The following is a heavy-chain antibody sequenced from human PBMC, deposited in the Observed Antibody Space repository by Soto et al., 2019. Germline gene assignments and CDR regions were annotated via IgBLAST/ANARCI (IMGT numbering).Heavy chain of an antibody. J-gene: IGHJ4*02. CDR1: GFTFSGYN. CDR2: ISSSSGTI. D-gene: IGHD3-22*01. Sequence: GGSLRLSCAASGFTFSGYNMNWVRQAPGKGLEWVSYISSSSGTIYYADSVKGRLTISRDNAKNSLYLQMNSLRAEDTAVYYCAKTRGYYDSSGYPTPDYWGQGTLVTVSS. CDR3: AKTRGYYDSSGYPTPDY. V-gene: IGHV3-48*01.